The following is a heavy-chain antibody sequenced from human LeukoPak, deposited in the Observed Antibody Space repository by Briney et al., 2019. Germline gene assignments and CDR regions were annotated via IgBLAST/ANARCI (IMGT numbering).Heavy chain of an antibody. D-gene: IGHD3-10*01. CDR1: GGPFSGYY. CDR3: ARGSYLNYGSGSYRRRRAFDI. Sequence: SETLSLTCAVYGGPFSGYYWSWIRQPPGKGLEWIGEINHSGSTNYNPSLKSRVTISVDTSKNQFSLKLSSVTAADTAVYYCARGSYLNYGSGSYRRRRAFDIWGQGTMVTVSS. V-gene: IGHV4-34*01. CDR2: INHSGST. J-gene: IGHJ3*02.